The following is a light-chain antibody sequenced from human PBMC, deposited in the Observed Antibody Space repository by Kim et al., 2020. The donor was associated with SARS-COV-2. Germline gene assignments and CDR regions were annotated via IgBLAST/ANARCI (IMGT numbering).Light chain of an antibody. CDR2: KDS. V-gene: IGLV3-27*01. CDR3: YSAADNNLGV. Sequence: SYELTQPSSVSVSPGQTARITCSGDVLAKKYARWFQQKPGQAPVLVIYKDSERPSGIPERFSGSSSGTTVTLTISGAQAVDEADYYCYSAADNNLGVFVT. J-gene: IGLJ1*01. CDR1: VLAKKY.